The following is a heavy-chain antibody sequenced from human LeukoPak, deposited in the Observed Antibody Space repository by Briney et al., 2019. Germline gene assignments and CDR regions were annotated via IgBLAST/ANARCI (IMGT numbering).Heavy chain of an antibody. V-gene: IGHV4-4*07. Sequence: SETLSLTCSVSGDSMSRYYWSWIRQPAGKRLEWIGRIYFSGGTRYNPSLKSRVTMSVDTSKNHLSLELSSVTAADTAVYYCARTTGFAVAGGYYFDYWGQGILVTVSS. CDR3: ARTTGFAVAGGYYFDY. J-gene: IGHJ4*02. CDR1: GDSMSRYY. CDR2: IYFSGGT. D-gene: IGHD6-19*01.